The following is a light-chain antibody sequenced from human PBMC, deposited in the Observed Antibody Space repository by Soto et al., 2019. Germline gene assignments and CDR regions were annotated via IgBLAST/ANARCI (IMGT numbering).Light chain of an antibody. V-gene: IGKV3-11*01. Sequence: EIVLTQSPATLSLSPGERATLSCRASQSLDNYLAWYQHKPGQAPRLLIYDASTRATDIPARFSGSGSGTDFTLTISSLEPEDFAVDYCQQRGHWPCFGGGTKVEIK. J-gene: IGKJ4*01. CDR3: QQRGHWPC. CDR1: QSLDNY. CDR2: DAS.